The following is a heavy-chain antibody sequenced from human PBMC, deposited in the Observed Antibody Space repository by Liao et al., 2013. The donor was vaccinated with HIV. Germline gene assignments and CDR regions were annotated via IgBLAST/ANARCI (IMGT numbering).Heavy chain of an antibody. V-gene: IGHV4-39*07. CDR1: GASISSSLYH. D-gene: IGHD6-19*01. Sequence: QLQLQESGPGLVKPSETLSLTCTVSGASISSSLYHWGWIRQPPGKGLEWIANIYYTGSTYYNPPLKSRVTISLDTSKNQFSLRLTSVTAADTAVYYCATYRAEAASFDSWAQGTLVTVSS. CDR3: ATYRAEAASFDS. J-gene: IGHJ4*02. CDR2: IYYTGST.